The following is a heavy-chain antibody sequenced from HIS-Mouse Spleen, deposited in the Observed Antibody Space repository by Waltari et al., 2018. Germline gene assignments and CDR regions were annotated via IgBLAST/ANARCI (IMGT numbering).Heavy chain of an antibody. D-gene: IGHD6-13*01. CDR1: GGSISSSSYY. V-gene: IGHV4-39*07. CDR2: IYYSGST. Sequence: QLQLQESGPGLVKPSETLSLTCTVSGGSISSSSYYWGWIRPPPGKGLAWIGVIYYSGSTYSDPSRKSRVTISVDTSKHQFSLKLSSVTAADTAVYYCAREIPYSSSWYDWYFDLWGRGTLVTVSS. J-gene: IGHJ2*01. CDR3: AREIPYSSSWYDWYFDL.